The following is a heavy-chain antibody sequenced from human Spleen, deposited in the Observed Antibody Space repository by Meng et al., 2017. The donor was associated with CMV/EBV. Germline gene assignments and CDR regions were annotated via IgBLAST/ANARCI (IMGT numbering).Heavy chain of an antibody. Sequence: GGSLRLSCAASGFTVSSNYMSWVRQAPGKGLERVSVIYSGGSTYYADSVKGRFTISRNNSKNTLYLQMNSLRAEDTAVYYCARERRIPRFLEWSYAFDIWGQGTMVTVSS. CDR3: ARERRIPRFLEWSYAFDI. CDR2: IYSGGST. CDR1: GFTVSSNY. D-gene: IGHD3-3*01. J-gene: IGHJ3*02. V-gene: IGHV3-53*01.